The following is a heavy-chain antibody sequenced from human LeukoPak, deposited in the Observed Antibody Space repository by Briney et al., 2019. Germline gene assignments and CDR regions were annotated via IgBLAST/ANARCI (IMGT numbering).Heavy chain of an antibody. CDR1: GYSISSGYY. CDR3: ARSSRDGYNYSPFDY. Sequence: PSETLSLTCAVSGYSISSGYYWGWIRQPPGKGLEWIGRIYTSGSTNYNPSLKSRVTISVDTSKNQFSLKLSSVTAADTAVYYCARSSRDGYNYSPFDYWGQGTLVTVSS. D-gene: IGHD5-24*01. J-gene: IGHJ4*02. CDR2: IYTSGST. V-gene: IGHV4-38-2*01.